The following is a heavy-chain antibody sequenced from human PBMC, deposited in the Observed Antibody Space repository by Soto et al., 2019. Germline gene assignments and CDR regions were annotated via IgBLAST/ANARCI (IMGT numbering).Heavy chain of an antibody. Sequence: EVHLVESGGGLVQTGGSLRLSCAISESTISRDWMNWVRQAPGKGLEWVAHTNQDGSEKYYADSVKGRFTIFRDNAKKSLSLPMNSLRAGDTAMYYCSGGVGDAFWGQGTLVTVSS. CDR3: SGGVGDAF. CDR2: TNQDGSEK. J-gene: IGHJ4*02. D-gene: IGHD1-26*01. V-gene: IGHV3-7*01. CDR1: ESTISRDW.